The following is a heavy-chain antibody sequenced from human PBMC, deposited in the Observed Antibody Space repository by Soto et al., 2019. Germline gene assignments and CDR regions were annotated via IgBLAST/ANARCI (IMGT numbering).Heavy chain of an antibody. J-gene: IGHJ6*02. V-gene: IGHV1-69*06. Sequence: ASVKVSCKASGGTFSSSAISWVRQAPGQGLEWMGAIIPIVGTAHYAQKFQGRVTITADKPTSTAYMELSSLRSEDTAVYYCARNSLARYNSSFVLSYYYGMDVWGQGTTVTVSS. CDR1: GGTFSSSA. CDR2: IIPIVGTA. CDR3: ARNSLARYNSSFVLSYYYGMDV. D-gene: IGHD6-6*01.